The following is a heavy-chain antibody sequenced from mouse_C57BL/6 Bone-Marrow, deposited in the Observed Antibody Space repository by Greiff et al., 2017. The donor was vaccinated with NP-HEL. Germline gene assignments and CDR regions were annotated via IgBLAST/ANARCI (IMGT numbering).Heavy chain of an antibody. V-gene: IGHV1-78*01. CDR1: GYTFTDHT. J-gene: IGHJ3*01. CDR2: IYPRDGST. D-gene: IGHD1-1*01. Sequence: VQLQQSDAELVKPGASVKISCKVSGYTFTDHTLHWMKQRPEQGLEWIGYIYPRDGSTKYNEKFKGKATLTADKSSSTAYMQLNSLTSEDSAVYFCARGIYYYGSPAWFAYWGQGTLVTVSA. CDR3: ARGIYYYGSPAWFAY.